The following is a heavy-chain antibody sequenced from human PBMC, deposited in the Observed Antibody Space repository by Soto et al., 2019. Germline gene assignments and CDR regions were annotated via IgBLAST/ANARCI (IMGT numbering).Heavy chain of an antibody. J-gene: IGHJ5*02. CDR3: ARGAGVAAAGTTNWFDP. V-gene: IGHV4-30-4*01. Sequence: SETLSLTCTVSGGSISSGDYYWSCIRQPPGKGLEWIGYIYYSGSTYYNPSLKSRVTISVDTSKNQFPLKLSSVTAADTAVYYCARGAGVAAAGTTNWFDPWGQGTLVTVSS. CDR1: GGSISSGDYY. CDR2: IYYSGST. D-gene: IGHD6-13*01.